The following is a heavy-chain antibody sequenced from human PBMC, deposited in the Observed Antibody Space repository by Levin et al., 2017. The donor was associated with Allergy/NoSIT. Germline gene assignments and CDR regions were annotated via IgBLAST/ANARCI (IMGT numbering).Heavy chain of an antibody. Sequence: GGSLRLSCAASGFTFDDYAMHWVRQAPGKGLEWVSGISWNSGSIGYADSVKGRFTISRDNAKNSLYLQMNSLRAEDTALYYCAKGQTTVKPAVDYWGQGTLVTVSS. V-gene: IGHV3-9*01. J-gene: IGHJ4*02. D-gene: IGHD4-17*01. CDR1: GFTFDDYA. CDR3: AKGQTTVKPAVDY. CDR2: ISWNSGSI.